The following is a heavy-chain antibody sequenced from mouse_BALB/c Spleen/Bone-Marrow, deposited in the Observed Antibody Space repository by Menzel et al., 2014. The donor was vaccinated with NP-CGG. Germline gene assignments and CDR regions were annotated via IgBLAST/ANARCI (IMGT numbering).Heavy chain of an antibody. CDR1: GFDFSRYW. V-gene: IGHV4-1*02. CDR2: INPDSSMI. Sequence: EVKLQEPGCGLVQPGGSLEISCEASGFDFSRYWMNWVRQAPGKGLEWIGEINPDSSMISYTPSLKDKFIISRDNAKNTLFMQMSKVKSEDTALYTCARSKTGSWFAFWGQGSL. J-gene: IGHJ3*01. CDR3: ARSKTGSWFAF. D-gene: IGHD4-1*01.